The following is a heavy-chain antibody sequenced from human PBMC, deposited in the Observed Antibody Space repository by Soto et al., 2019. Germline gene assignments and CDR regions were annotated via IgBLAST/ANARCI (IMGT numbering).Heavy chain of an antibody. CDR3: ARDRQFWGGSYVVFAYKYGMDV. V-gene: IGHV3-33*01. D-gene: IGHD3-3*01. J-gene: IGHJ6*02. Sequence: QVQLVESGGGVVQPGGSLRLSCAASGFTFSSYGMHWVRQAPGKGLQWVASVWYDGSNQCYADSVKGRFTIARDNSKNTLHLQLNSLGAEDTAVYFCARDRQFWGGSYVVFAYKYGMDVWGQGTTVTVSS. CDR1: GFTFSSYG. CDR2: VWYDGSNQ.